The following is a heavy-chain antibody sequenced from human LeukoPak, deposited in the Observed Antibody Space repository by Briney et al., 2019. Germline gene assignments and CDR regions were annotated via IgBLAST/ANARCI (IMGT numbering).Heavy chain of an antibody. J-gene: IGHJ4*02. CDR3: ARVGRSGSYLDY. CDR1: GGSFSGYY. D-gene: IGHD1-26*01. V-gene: IGHV4-34*01. Sequence: SETLSLTCAVYGGSFSGYYWSWIRQPPGKGLEWIGEINHSGSTNYNPSLKSRVTISVDTTKNQFSLKLSYVTAADTAVYYCARVGRSGSYLDYWGQGTLVTVSS. CDR2: INHSGST.